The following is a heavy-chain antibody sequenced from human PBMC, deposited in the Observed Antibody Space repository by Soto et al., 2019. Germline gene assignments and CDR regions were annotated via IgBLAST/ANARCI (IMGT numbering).Heavy chain of an antibody. Sequence: PSETLSLTCAVYGGSFSGYSWSWIRQSPQKGLEWIGEIDHSGSTHYNPSLRSRVTISVDTSKNQFSLKLRSLTAADTAVYYCARDTYYDDYLEYHYYFDYWGQGNLVTVSS. CDR1: GGSFSGYS. CDR3: ARDTYYDDYLEYHYYFDY. CDR2: IDHSGST. J-gene: IGHJ4*02. V-gene: IGHV4-34*01. D-gene: IGHD4-17*01.